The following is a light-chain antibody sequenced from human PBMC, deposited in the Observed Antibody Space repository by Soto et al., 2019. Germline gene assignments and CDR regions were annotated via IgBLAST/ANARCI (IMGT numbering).Light chain of an antibody. CDR2: GIS. V-gene: IGKV3-20*01. J-gene: IGKJ1*01. CDR1: QSISSTY. CDR3: QQYGRSRT. Sequence: EIVLTQSPGTLSLSPGERATLSCRASQSISSTYLAWYQQKPGQAPRLLIYGISSRATGIPDRFSGSGSGTDFTLTISRLEPEDSAVYYCQQYGRSRTFGQGTKVEIK.